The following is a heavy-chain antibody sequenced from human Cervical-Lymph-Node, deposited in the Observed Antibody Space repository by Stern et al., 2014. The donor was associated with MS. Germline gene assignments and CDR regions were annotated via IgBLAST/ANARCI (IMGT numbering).Heavy chain of an antibody. V-gene: IGHV3-74*03. Sequence: EVQLVESGGGLAQPGGSLRLSCAASGFTFSSHWMHWVRQTPGKGLIWVSRINGDGRSTTSADSVKGRLTISRDNAKNTLYLHMNRLRAEDTAIYYCVREGIYYDGSGPRFPPDAFDLWGQGIAVTVSS. CDR1: GFTFSSHW. CDR3: VREGIYYDGSGPRFPPDAFDL. CDR2: INGDGRST. J-gene: IGHJ3*01. D-gene: IGHD3-22*01.